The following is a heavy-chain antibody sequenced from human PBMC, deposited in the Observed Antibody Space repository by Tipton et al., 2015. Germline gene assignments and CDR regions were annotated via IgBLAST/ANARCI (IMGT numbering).Heavy chain of an antibody. CDR1: GFTFSSYA. J-gene: IGHJ4*02. CDR3: ARELSGWAPDY. V-gene: IGHV3-23*01. Sequence: SLRLSCAASGFTFSSYAMSWVRQAPEKGLEWVSAISGSGGNTYYADSVKGRFTISRDNSKNTLYLQMNSLTAEDTAVYFCARELSGWAPDYWGQGTLVTVSS. D-gene: IGHD6-19*01. CDR2: ISGSGGNT.